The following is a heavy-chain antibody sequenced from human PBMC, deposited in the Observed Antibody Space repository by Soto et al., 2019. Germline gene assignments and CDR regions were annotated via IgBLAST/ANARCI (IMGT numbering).Heavy chain of an antibody. V-gene: IGHV3-23*01. CDR3: AKDLYGSGSYVCYFDY. J-gene: IGHJ4*01. Sequence: GESLKISCAASGFTFSSYAMSWVRQAPGKGLEWVSAISGSGGSTYYADSVKGRFTISRDNSKNTLYLQMNSLRADDTAVYYCAKDLYGSGSYVCYFDYWGQGTLVTVSS. CDR2: ISGSGGST. D-gene: IGHD3-10*01. CDR1: GFTFSSYA.